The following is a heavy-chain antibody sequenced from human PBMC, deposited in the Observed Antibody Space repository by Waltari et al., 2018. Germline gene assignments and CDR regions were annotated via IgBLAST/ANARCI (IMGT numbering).Heavy chain of an antibody. D-gene: IGHD5-18*01. V-gene: IGHV3-7*01. J-gene: IGHJ4*02. CDR1: GFMCGSYW. Sequence: EVKLAVSGGGLVQPGGSLRLSCAASGFMCGSYWMSWVRQAPGKGLEWVANINQDGSQKYYVDSVKGRFTISRDNAKNSLYLQMNSLRAEDTAVYYCAGWIHIAFEYWGQGTLVTVSS. CDR2: INQDGSQK. CDR3: AGWIHIAFEY.